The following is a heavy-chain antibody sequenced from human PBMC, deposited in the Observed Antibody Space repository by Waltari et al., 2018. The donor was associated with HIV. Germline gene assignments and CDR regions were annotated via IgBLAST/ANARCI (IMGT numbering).Heavy chain of an antibody. D-gene: IGHD3-22*01. J-gene: IGHJ4*02. CDR1: GFAFREFA. CDR3: TKDLGSGEWSLRSGTGDIFEY. Sequence: EVHLLESGGGLVRPGRSRRLSCAASGFAFREFAMHWVRQSPGKGLWWVAGNSWTGVVLGYAASVTGRLTISRANTKNMANLQKTSLRANATVFYFCTKDLGSGEWSLRSGTGDIFEYWGRGIHVTVSS. V-gene: IGHV3-9*01. CDR2: NSWTGVVL.